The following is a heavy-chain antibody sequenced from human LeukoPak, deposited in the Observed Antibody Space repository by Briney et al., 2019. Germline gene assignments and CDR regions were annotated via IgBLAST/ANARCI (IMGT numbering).Heavy chain of an antibody. J-gene: IGHJ4*02. CDR2: ISSNSRYI. V-gene: IGHV3-21*01. Sequence: GGSLRLSCAASGFTVSSYSMNWVRQAPGKGLEWVSSISSNSRYIYYADSVKGRFTISRDNAKNSLYLQMNSLRAEDTAVYYCARGPHSSSWYYFDYWGQGTLVTVSS. D-gene: IGHD6-13*01. CDR1: GFTVSSYS. CDR3: ARGPHSSSWYYFDY.